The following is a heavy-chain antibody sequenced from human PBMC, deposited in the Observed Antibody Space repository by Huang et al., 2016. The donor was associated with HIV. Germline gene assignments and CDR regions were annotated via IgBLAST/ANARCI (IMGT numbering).Heavy chain of an antibody. D-gene: IGHD3-22*01. CDR1: GFTFRGST. J-gene: IGHJ4*02. CDR2: IRSKAYNNAT. Sequence: EVQLVESGGGLVQPGGSLKLSCAASGFTFRGSTMHWVRQASGKGLEWVGRIRSKAYNNATTYAASVKGRFTMSRDDSKNTAYLQMNSLQTEDTAVYYCTREYYDSSGLFDYWGQGTLVSVSS. V-gene: IGHV3-73*02. CDR3: TREYYDSSGLFDY.